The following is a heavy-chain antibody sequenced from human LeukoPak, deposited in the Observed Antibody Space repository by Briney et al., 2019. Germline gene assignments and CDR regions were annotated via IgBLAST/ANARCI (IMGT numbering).Heavy chain of an antibody. CDR2: ISSNGGST. J-gene: IGHJ6*03. V-gene: IGHV3-64*01. CDR3: ARGDHWVGYLYYYYYYMDV. Sequence: GGSLRLPCTASGFIFSSYSMHWVRQAPGKGLEFVSAISSNGGSTYYANSVKGRFTISRDNAKNSLYLQMNSLRAEDTAVYYCARGDHWVGYLYYYYYYMDVWGKGTTVTVSS. D-gene: IGHD3-16*01. CDR1: GFIFSSYS.